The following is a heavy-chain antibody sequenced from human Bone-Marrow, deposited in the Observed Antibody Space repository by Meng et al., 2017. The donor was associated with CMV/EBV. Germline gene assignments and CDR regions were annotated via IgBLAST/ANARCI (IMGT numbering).Heavy chain of an antibody. CDR2: IKSKTDGGTT. D-gene: IGHD3-22*01. Sequence: ETLSLTCAASGFTFSNAWMSWVRQAPGKGLEWVGRIKSKTDGGTTDYAAPVKGRFTISRDDSKNTLYLQMNSLKTEDTAVYYCTTDITMIVVVITINYWGQGTLVTVSS. V-gene: IGHV3-15*01. CDR3: TTDITMIVVVITINY. J-gene: IGHJ4*02. CDR1: GFTFSNAW.